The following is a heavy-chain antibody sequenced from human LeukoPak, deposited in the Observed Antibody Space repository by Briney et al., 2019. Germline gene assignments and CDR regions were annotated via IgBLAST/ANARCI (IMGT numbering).Heavy chain of an antibody. CDR2: IKQDASEK. CDR1: GITLSSYW. J-gene: IGHJ4*02. Sequence: GGSLRLSCAGSGITLSSYWMSWVRQAPGKGLEWVANIKQDASEKYFVDSLRGRFTISRDNAKNSLFLQMNSLRAEDTAVYYCARVPTTVTTVYFDYWGQGTLVTVSS. CDR3: ARVPTTVTTVYFDY. D-gene: IGHD4-17*01. V-gene: IGHV3-7*05.